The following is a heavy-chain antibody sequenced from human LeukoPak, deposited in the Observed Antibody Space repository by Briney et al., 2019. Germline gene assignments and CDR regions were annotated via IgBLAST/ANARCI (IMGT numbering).Heavy chain of an antibody. V-gene: IGHV3-48*04. CDR1: GFTFSNHN. CDR2: ISDSSITM. J-gene: IGHJ5*02. CDR3: ARDGGFCSGGFCYRLFDP. D-gene: IGHD2-15*01. Sequence: GGSPRLSCAASGFTFSNHNTVWVRQPPGKGLEWISYISDSSITMYYADSVKGRFTISRDNAKNSLFLQMNSLRGEDTAVYYCARDGGFCSGGFCYRLFDPWGQGTLVTVSS.